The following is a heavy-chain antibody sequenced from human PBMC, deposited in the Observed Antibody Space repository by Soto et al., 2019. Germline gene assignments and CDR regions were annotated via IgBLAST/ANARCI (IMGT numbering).Heavy chain of an antibody. CDR3: ARDYYDSSGFPPDAFDV. Sequence: PGGSLRLSCAASGFTFSSYSMNWVRQAPGKGLEWVSSISSGSGYTYYADSVKGRFTISRDNAKNLLHLQMNNLRADDTALYYCARDYYDSSGFPPDAFDVWGQGTMLTVSS. J-gene: IGHJ3*01. CDR2: ISSGSGYT. CDR1: GFTFSSYS. V-gene: IGHV3-21*06. D-gene: IGHD3-22*01.